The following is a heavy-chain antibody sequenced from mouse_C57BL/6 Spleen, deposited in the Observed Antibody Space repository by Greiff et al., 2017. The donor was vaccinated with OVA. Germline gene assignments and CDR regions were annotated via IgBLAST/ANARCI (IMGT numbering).Heavy chain of an antibody. Sequence: VQLQESGPGLVAPSQSLSITCTVSGFSLTSYGVDWVRQSPGKGLEWLGVIWGVGSTNYNSALKSRLSISKDNSKSQVFLKMNSLQTDDTAMYYCATSYYYGSSYYAMDYWGQGTSVTVSS. CDR3: ATSYYYGSSYYAMDY. CDR2: IWGVGST. D-gene: IGHD1-1*01. CDR1: GFSLTSYG. V-gene: IGHV2-6*01. J-gene: IGHJ4*01.